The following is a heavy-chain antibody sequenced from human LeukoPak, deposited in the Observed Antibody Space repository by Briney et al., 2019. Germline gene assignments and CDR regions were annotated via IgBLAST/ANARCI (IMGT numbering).Heavy chain of an antibody. D-gene: IGHD3-9*01. V-gene: IGHV1-18*01. CDR2: ISAYNGNT. CDR3: ARTLNLRYFDWLSPYNWFDP. CDR1: GYTFTSYG. J-gene: IGHJ5*02. Sequence: ASVKVSCKASGYTFTSYGISWVRQAPGQGLEWMGWISAYNGNTNYAQKLQGRVTMTTDTSTSTAYMELRSLRSDDTAVYYCARTLNLRYFDWLSPYNWFDPWGQGTLVTVSS.